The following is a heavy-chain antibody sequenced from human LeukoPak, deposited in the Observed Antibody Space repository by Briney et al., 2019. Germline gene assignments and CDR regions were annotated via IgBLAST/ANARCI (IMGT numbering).Heavy chain of an antibody. Sequence: SEALSLTCTVSGGSISSYYWSWIRQPPGKGLEWIGYIYYSGSTNYNPSLKSRVTISVDTSKNQFSLKLSSVTAADTAVYYCAGDRLHFDYWGQGTLVTVSS. CDR1: GGSISSYY. CDR2: IYYSGST. V-gene: IGHV4-59*01. CDR3: AGDRLHFDY. J-gene: IGHJ4*02.